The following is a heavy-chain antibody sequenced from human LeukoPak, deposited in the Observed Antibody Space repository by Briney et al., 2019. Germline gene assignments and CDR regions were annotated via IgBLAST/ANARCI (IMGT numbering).Heavy chain of an antibody. Sequence: PGGSLRLSCAASGFTFRSYTMNWVRQAPGKGLEWVSSISSSSSYIYYADSVKGRLTISRDNANNSLYLQMDSLRAEDTAVYYCARSLSTTVTTAFNIWGQGTMVTVSS. CDR2: ISSSSSYI. V-gene: IGHV3-21*01. D-gene: IGHD4-17*01. J-gene: IGHJ3*02. CDR1: GFTFRSYT. CDR3: ARSLSTTVTTAFNI.